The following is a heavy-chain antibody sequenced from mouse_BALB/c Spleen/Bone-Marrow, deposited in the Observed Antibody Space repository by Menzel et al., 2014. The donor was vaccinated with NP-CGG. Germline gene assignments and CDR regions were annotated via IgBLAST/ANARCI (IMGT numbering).Heavy chain of an antibody. D-gene: IGHD2-1*01. CDR3: ARDYGNYVRFAY. CDR1: GFTFTDYY. V-gene: IGHV7-3*02. CDR2: IRNKANGYTT. J-gene: IGHJ3*01. Sequence: EVQGEESGGGLVQPGGSLRLSCATSGFTFTDYYMSWVRQPPGKALEWLGFIRNKANGYTTEYSASVKGRFTISRDNSQSILYLQMNTLRAEDSATYYCARDYGNYVRFAYWGQGTLVTVSA.